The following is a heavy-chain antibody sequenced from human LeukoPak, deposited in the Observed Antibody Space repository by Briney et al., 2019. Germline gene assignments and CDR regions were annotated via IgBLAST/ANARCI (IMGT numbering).Heavy chain of an antibody. V-gene: IGHV1-69*13. CDR3: ARDQWLRIPVGSGYYYYMDV. Sequence: GASVKVSCKASGGTFSSYAISWVRQAPGQGLEWMGGIIPIFGTANYAQKFQGRVTITADESTSTAYMELSSLRSEDTAVYYCARDQWLRIPVGSGYYYYMDVWGKGTTVTVSS. J-gene: IGHJ6*03. CDR1: GGTFSSYA. CDR2: IIPIFGTA. D-gene: IGHD5-12*01.